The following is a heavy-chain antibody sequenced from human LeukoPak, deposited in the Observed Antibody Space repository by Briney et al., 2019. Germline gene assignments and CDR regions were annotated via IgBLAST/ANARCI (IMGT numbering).Heavy chain of an antibody. CDR2: IYSADST. V-gene: IGHV3-53*01. CDR3: ATAVAGPPFDY. J-gene: IGHJ4*02. Sequence: GGSLRLSCAASGFTVSTNYMSWVRQAPGKGLEWVSVIYSADSTYYADSVKGRFTISRDNSKNTLYLQMNSLRAEDTAVYYCATAVAGPPFDYWGQGTLDTVSS. D-gene: IGHD6-19*01. CDR1: GFTVSTNY.